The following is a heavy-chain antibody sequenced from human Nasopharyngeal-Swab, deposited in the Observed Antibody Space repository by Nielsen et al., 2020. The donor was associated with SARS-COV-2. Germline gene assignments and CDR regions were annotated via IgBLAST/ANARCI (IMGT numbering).Heavy chain of an antibody. CDR1: GFTFSSYA. J-gene: IGHJ4*02. V-gene: IGHV3-30-3*01. CDR2: ISYDGSNK. Sequence: GESLKISCAASGFTFSSYAMHWVRQAPGKGLEWVAVISYDGSNKFYEDSVKGRFTISRDNSKNTLYLQMNSLRAEDTALYYCARDSAVAGRGRVPGYWGQGTLVTVSS. D-gene: IGHD6-19*01. CDR3: ARDSAVAGRGRVPGY.